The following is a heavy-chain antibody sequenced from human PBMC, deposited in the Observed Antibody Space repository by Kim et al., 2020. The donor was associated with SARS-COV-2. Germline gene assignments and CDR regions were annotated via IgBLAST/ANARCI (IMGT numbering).Heavy chain of an antibody. CDR2: IDLSDSYA. J-gene: IGHJ6*02. CDR1: GYSFTSYW. V-gene: IGHV5-10-1*01. D-gene: IGHD6-6*01. Sequence: GESLKISCKGSGYSFTSYWISWVRQMPGKGLEWMGRIDLSDSYAKYSPSFQGHVTISADKSISTAYLQWSSLKASDTAMYYCARHGHEYSTSSYYYYGMDVWGLGTTVTASS. CDR3: ARHGHEYSTSSYYYYGMDV.